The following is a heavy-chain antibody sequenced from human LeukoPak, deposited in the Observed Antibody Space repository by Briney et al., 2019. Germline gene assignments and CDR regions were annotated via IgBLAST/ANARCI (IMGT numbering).Heavy chain of an antibody. CDR1: GYTFTGYY. D-gene: IGHD6-13*01. J-gene: IGHJ6*03. CDR3: ARDPRGSSSWNYYYYMDV. V-gene: IGHV1-2*02. Sequence: GASVKVSCKASGYTFTGYYMHWVRQAPGQGLEWMGWINPNSGGTNYAQKVQGRVTMTRDTSISTAYMELSRLRSDDTAVYYCARDPRGSSSWNYYYYMDVWGKGTTVTVSS. CDR2: INPNSGGT.